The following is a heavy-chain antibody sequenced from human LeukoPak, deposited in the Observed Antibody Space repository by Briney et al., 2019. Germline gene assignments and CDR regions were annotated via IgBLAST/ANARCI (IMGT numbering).Heavy chain of an antibody. CDR1: GGSISSSSYY. CDR2: IYYSGST. D-gene: IGHD3-10*01. CDR3: ARHGSRGSWFGESLAFDP. J-gene: IGHJ5*02. V-gene: IGHV4-39*01. Sequence: SETLSLTCTVSGGSISSSSYYWGWLRQPPGKGLEWIGSIYYSGSTYDNASLKSRVTISVDTSKHQFSLKLSSVTAADTAVYYCARHGSRGSWFGESLAFDPWGQGTLVTVSS.